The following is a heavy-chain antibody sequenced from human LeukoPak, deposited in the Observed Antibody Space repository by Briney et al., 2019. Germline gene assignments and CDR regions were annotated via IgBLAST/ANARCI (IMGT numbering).Heavy chain of an antibody. CDR1: GFTFSSYA. CDR3: ATDIRSSPLGF. D-gene: IGHD3-9*01. CDR2: IYAGGST. J-gene: IGHJ4*01. V-gene: IGHV3-66*01. Sequence: GGSLRLSCAASGFTFSSYAMSWVRQAPGKGLEWVSIIYAGGSTYYADSVKGRFTISRDSSNNTLFLQMSNLRADDSGLYYCATDIRSSPLGFWGHGTLVTVSS.